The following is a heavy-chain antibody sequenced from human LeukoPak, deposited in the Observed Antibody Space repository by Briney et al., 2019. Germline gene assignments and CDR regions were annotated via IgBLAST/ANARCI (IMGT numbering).Heavy chain of an antibody. Sequence: SETLSLTCAVFGGSFSGYYWSWIRQPPGKGLEWIGEINHSGSTNYNPSLKSRVTISVDTSKNQFSLKLSSVTAADTAVYYCARDQSTGYYDSAGSSHYDYYYMDVWGKGTTVTISS. CDR1: GGSFSGYY. V-gene: IGHV4-34*01. J-gene: IGHJ6*03. CDR3: ARDQSTGYYDSAGSSHYDYYYMDV. D-gene: IGHD3-22*01. CDR2: INHSGST.